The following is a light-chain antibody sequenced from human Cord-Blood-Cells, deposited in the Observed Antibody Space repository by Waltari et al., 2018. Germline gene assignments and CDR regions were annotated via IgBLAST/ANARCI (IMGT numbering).Light chain of an antibody. J-gene: IGKJ2*01. Sequence: DLGMTQSPLSLPVTPGEPASLSCRSSQSLLHSNGYNYLDWYLQKPGQSPQLLIYLGSNRASGVPDRFSGSGSGTDFTLKISRVEAEDVGVYYCMQALQTPYTFGQGTKLEIK. CDR3: MQALQTPYT. CDR2: LGS. CDR1: QSLLHSNGYNY. V-gene: IGKV2-28*01.